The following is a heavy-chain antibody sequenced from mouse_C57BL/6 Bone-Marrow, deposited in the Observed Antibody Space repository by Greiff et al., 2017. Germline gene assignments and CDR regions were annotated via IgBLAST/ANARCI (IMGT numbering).Heavy chain of an antibody. D-gene: IGHD1-1*01. CDR3: AIHYYGSSYEEWYFDV. J-gene: IGHJ1*03. V-gene: IGHV1-69*01. Sequence: QVQLQQPGAELVMPGASVKLSCKASGYTFTSYWMHWVKQRPGQGLEWIGEIDPSDSYTNYNQKFKGKSTLTVDKSSSTAYMQLSSLTSEDSAVYYCAIHYYGSSYEEWYFDVWGTETTVTVSS. CDR1: GYTFTSYW. CDR2: IDPSDSYT.